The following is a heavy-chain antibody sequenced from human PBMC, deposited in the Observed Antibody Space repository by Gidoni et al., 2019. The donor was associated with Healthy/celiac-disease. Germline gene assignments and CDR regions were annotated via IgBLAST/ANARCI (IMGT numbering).Heavy chain of an antibody. J-gene: IGHJ4*02. CDR1: GFTCSSYA. CDR3: AKEPQLELRRAVAGIVDY. D-gene: IGHD1-7*01. Sequence: EVQLLESGGGLVQPGGSLRLSCAASGFTCSSYAMSWVRQAPGKGLEWVSAISGSGGSKYYADSVKGRFTISRDNSKNTLYLQMNSLRAEDTAVYYCAKEPQLELRRAVAGIVDYWGQGTLVTVSS. CDR2: ISGSGGSK. V-gene: IGHV3-23*01.